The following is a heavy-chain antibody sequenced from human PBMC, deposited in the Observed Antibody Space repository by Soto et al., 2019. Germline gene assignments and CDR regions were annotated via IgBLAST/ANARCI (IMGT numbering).Heavy chain of an antibody. Sequence: QVQLVQSGGEVKKPGSSVKVSCRASGGTFSSYAVSWVRQAPGQGLEWMGVIIPPLNTPKYAPKFQARVTIAADASATIAYREVSSLRSEATAVYYCARESSSLNYYYSGMDVWGQGATVTFS. CDR1: GGTFSSYA. J-gene: IGHJ6*02. CDR3: ARESSSLNYYYSGMDV. CDR2: IIPPLNTP. D-gene: IGHD6-6*01. V-gene: IGHV1-69*01.